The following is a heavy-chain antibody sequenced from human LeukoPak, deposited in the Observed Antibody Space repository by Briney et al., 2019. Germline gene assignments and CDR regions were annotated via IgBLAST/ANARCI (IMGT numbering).Heavy chain of an antibody. Sequence: GGSLRLSCAASGFTFTHYGMNWVRQAPGKGLEWVSGLISSGASTYCADSVKGRFTVSRDNSKNMVYLQINSLTAEDTAIYYCGRDSRWAQPDYWGQGTLVTVSS. J-gene: IGHJ4*02. CDR3: GRDSRWAQPDY. V-gene: IGHV3-23*01. D-gene: IGHD5-24*01. CDR1: GFTFTHYG. CDR2: LISSGAST.